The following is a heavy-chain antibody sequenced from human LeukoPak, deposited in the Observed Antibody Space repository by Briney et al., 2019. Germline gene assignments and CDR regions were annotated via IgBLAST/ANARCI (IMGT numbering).Heavy chain of an antibody. Sequence: GESLKISCKGSGYSFTGYWIGWVRQMPGKGLEWMGIIYPGDSDTRYSPSFQGQVTISADKSISTAYLQWSSLKASDTAMYYCASKRRGVGGGDSRSAFDIWGQGTMVTVSS. D-gene: IGHD2-21*02. CDR2: IYPGDSDT. CDR3: ASKRRGVGGGDSRSAFDI. J-gene: IGHJ3*02. CDR1: GYSFTGYW. V-gene: IGHV5-51*01.